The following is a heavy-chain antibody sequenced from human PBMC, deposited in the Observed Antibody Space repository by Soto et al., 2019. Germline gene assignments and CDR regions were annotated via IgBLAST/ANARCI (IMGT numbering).Heavy chain of an antibody. J-gene: IGHJ4*02. D-gene: IGHD4-17*01. CDR3: ARVPPHRGYGDMMYY. CDR2: IYYSGST. CDR1: GGSISSGDYY. V-gene: IGHV4-30-4*01. Sequence: QVQLQESGPGLVKPSQTLSLTCTVSGGSISSGDYYWSWIRQPPGKGLEWIGYIYYSGSTYYNPSLKSRVTIPVDTSKNQFSLKLSSVTAADTAVYYCARVPPHRGYGDMMYYWGQGTLVTVSS.